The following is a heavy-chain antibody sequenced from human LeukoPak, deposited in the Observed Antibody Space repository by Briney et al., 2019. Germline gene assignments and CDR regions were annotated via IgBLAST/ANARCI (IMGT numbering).Heavy chain of an antibody. Sequence: GGSLRLSCAASGFTFSSYGMHWVRQAPGKGLEWVAVISYDGSNKYSADSVKGRLTISRDNSKNTLYLQMNSLRAEDTAVYYCAKDTGSYYLDYWGQGTLVTVSS. CDR1: GFTFSSYG. J-gene: IGHJ4*02. CDR2: ISYDGSNK. D-gene: IGHD1-26*01. V-gene: IGHV3-30*18. CDR3: AKDTGSYYLDY.